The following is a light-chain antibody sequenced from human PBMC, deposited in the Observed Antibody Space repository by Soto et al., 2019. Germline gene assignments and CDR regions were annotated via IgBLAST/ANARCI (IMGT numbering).Light chain of an antibody. CDR3: QQSYSTPWT. Sequence: DIQMTQSPSSLSASVGVRVTITCRASQSISSYLNWYQQKPGKAPKLLIYAASSLQSGVPSRFSGSGSGTDFTLTISSLQPEDFATYYCQQSYSTPWTVGQGTKVEIK. CDR2: AAS. CDR1: QSISSY. V-gene: IGKV1-39*01. J-gene: IGKJ1*01.